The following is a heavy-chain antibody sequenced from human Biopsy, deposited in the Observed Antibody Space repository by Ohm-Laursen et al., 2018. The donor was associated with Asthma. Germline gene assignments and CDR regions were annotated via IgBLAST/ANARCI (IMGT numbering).Heavy chain of an antibody. CDR3: AGLADCSGGACYSYGWFDP. J-gene: IGHJ5*02. Sequence: SGTLSLTCTVSGGSIRSHDWTWIRLPPGKGLEYIGDVSHTGSTNYNPSLKSRVTMSLDTSKNQFSLRLTSVTPADTAVYYCAGLADCSGGACYSYGWFDPWGQGTRVTVSS. D-gene: IGHD2-15*01. CDR2: VSHTGST. CDR1: GGSIRSHD. V-gene: IGHV4-59*07.